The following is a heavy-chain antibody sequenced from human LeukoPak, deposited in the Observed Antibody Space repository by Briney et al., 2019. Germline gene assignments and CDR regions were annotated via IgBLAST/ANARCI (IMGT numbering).Heavy chain of an antibody. Sequence: ASVKVSCKASGYTFTSYGISWVRQAPGQGLEWMGWISAYNGNTNFAQKLQGRVTMTTDTSTSTAYMELRSLRSEDTAVYYCARDRDQVRRYCSGGSCYSPFDYWGQGTLVTVSS. V-gene: IGHV1-18*01. CDR2: ISAYNGNT. J-gene: IGHJ4*02. CDR1: GYTFTSYG. D-gene: IGHD2-15*01. CDR3: ARDRDQVRRYCSGGSCYSPFDY.